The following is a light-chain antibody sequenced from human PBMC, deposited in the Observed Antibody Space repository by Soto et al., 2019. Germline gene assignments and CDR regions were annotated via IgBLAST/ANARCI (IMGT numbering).Light chain of an antibody. J-gene: IGKJ5*01. CDR2: DAS. CDR1: QSVSSY. V-gene: IGKV3-11*01. CDR3: QQRNNWPIT. Sequence: EIVLTQSPATLSLSPGERATLSCRASQSVSSYLAWYQQKPGQAPRLLIYDASNRATGIPVRFSGSGSGTDFTLTISSXEPEDFALYYCQQRNNWPITFGQGTRLEIK.